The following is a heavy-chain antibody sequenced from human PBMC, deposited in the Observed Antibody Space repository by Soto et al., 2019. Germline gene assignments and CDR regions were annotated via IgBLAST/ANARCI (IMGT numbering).Heavy chain of an antibody. CDR3: AIIPYGSGGYYYYGMDV. J-gene: IGHJ6*02. Sequence: SETLSLTCTVSGGCISSSSYYWGWILQPPGKGLEWILSIYYSGVTYYNPSLKSRVTISVDTSKNQFSLKLSSVTAADTAVYYCAIIPYGSGGYYYYGMDVWGQGTTVTVSS. CDR2: IYYSGVT. CDR1: GGCISSSSYY. V-gene: IGHV4-39*01. D-gene: IGHD3-10*01.